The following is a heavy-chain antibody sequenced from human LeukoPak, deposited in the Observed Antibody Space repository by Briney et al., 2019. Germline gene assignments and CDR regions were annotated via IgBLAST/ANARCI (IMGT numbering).Heavy chain of an antibody. Sequence: PSETLSLTCTVSGGSISSYYWSWIRQPPGKGLEWIGYIYTSGSTNYNPSLKSRVTISVDTSKNQFSLKLSSVPAADTAVYYCARHYDYGDSFDYWGQGTLVTVSS. CDR2: IYTSGST. J-gene: IGHJ4*02. D-gene: IGHD4-17*01. V-gene: IGHV4-4*09. CDR1: GGSISSYY. CDR3: ARHYDYGDSFDY.